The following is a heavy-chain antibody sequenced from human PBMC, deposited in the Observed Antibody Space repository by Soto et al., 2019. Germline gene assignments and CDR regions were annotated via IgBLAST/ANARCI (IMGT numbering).Heavy chain of an antibody. J-gene: IGHJ5*02. CDR3: ARDGGYSYGINWFDP. CDR2: INPNSGGT. D-gene: IGHD5-18*01. Sequence: ASVKVSCKASGYTFTGYYMHWVRQAPGQGLEWMGWINPNSGGTNDAQKFQGRVTMTRDTSISTAYMELSRLRSDDTAVYYCARDGGYSYGINWFDPWGQGTLVTVSS. V-gene: IGHV1-2*02. CDR1: GYTFTGYY.